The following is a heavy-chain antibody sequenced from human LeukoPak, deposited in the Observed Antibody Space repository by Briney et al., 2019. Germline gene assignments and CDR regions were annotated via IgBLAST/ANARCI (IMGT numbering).Heavy chain of an antibody. D-gene: IGHD2-2*01. CDR3: AKDLTYCSSTSCYLPWFDP. J-gene: IGHJ5*02. CDR1: GFTFSSYA. CDR2: ISGSGGST. V-gene: IGHV3-23*01. Sequence: PGGSMRLSCAASGFTFSSYAMSWVRQAPGKGLEWVSAISGSGGSTYYADSVKGRFTISRDNSKNPLYLQMNSLRAEDTAVYYCAKDLTYCSSTSCYLPWFDPWGQGTLVTVSS.